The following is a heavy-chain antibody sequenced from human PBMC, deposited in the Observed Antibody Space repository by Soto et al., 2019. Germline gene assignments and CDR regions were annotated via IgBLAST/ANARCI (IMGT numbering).Heavy chain of an antibody. CDR3: AADLPNWGAYAFDY. Sequence: EVQLVESGGGLVEPGGSLRISCAASGFTFTNAWLNWVRQAPGKGLEWVGRIKSKNDGGTTDYAAPVKGRFTISRDDSENTVYLQMNSLKTEDTAVYYCAADLPNWGAYAFDYWGQGTLVTVSS. D-gene: IGHD7-27*01. J-gene: IGHJ4*02. CDR1: GFTFTNAW. V-gene: IGHV3-15*07. CDR2: IKSKNDGGTT.